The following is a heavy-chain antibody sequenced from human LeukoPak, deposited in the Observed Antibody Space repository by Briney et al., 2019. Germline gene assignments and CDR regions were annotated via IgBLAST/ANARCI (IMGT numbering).Heavy chain of an antibody. CDR2: IRYDGSNE. J-gene: IGHJ4*02. V-gene: IGHV3-30*02. CDR1: GFTFSSYG. CDR3: GKDRNPYGSGNLYFDY. Sequence: QPGGSLRLSCAASGFTFSSYGMHWVRQAPGKGLEWVAFIRYDGSNEYYVDSVKGRFTISRDNSKNTLYLQMNSLRAEDTAVYYCGKDRNPYGSGNLYFDYWGQGTLVTVSS. D-gene: IGHD3-10*01.